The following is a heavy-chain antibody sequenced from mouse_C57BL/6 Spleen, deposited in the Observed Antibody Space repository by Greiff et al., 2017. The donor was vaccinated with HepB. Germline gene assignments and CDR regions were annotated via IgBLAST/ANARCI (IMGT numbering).Heavy chain of an antibody. V-gene: IGHV1-50*01. CDR1: GYTFTSYW. CDR3: ARDGGLRRYFDY. D-gene: IGHD2-12*01. J-gene: IGHJ2*01. CDR2: IDPSDSYT. Sequence: VQLQQPGAELVKPGASVKLSCKASGYTFTSYWMQWVKQRPGQGLEWIGEIDPSDSYTNYNQKFKGKATLAVDTSSSTAYMQLSSLASEDSAVYYSARDGGLRRYFDYWGQGTTLTVAS.